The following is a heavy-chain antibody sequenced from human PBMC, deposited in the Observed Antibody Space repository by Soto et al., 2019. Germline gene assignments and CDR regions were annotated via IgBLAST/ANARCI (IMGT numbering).Heavy chain of an antibody. CDR1: GFTFSSYA. CDR2: ISHDGSNK. J-gene: IGHJ4*02. D-gene: IGHD3-22*01. CDR3: ARKAAYYDSSGYYFDY. Sequence: GGYLRLSCAASGFTFSSYAMHWVRQAPGKGLEWVAVISHDGSNKYYADSVKGRFTISRDNSKNTLYLQMNSLRAEDTAVYYCARKAAYYDSSGYYFDYWGQGTLVTVSS. V-gene: IGHV3-30*04.